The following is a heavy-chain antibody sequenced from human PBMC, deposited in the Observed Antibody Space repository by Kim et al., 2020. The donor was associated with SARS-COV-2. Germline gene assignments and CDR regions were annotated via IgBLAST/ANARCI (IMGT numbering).Heavy chain of an antibody. D-gene: IGHD3-10*01. Sequence: VKGRFTISRDNAKNSLYLQMNSLRAEDTAVYYCARDKRLWFGELSGAFDIWGQGTMVTVSS. CDR3: ARDKRLWFGELSGAFDI. V-gene: IGHV3-21*01. J-gene: IGHJ3*02.